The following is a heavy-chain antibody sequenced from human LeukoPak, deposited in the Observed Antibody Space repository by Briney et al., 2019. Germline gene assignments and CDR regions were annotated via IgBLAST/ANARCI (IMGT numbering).Heavy chain of an antibody. D-gene: IGHD3-9*01. V-gene: IGHV3-23*01. CDR3: AKGVRYLDWWILDY. Sequence: PGGSLRLSRTASGFTFSNYAMGWVRQAPGKGLEWVSGISGSDYAYYPDSVKGRFTLSRHNSKKKLYLQMNTLSAEDTAVYYCAKGVRYLDWWILDYWVQGTLVPVSS. J-gene: IGHJ4*02. CDR2: ISGSDYA. CDR1: GFTFSNYA.